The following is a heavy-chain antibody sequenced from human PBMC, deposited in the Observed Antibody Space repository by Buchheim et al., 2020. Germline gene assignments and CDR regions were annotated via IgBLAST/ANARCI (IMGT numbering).Heavy chain of an antibody. V-gene: IGHV3-48*04. CDR1: GFTFSSYG. J-gene: IGHJ4*02. CDR2: IGSSANAR. CDR3: ATLSPQRDY. Sequence: VQLVESGGGVVQPGRSLRLSCAASGFTFSSYGMHWVRQAPGKGLEWISYIGSSANARYYADSVKGRFTISRDNAKNSLYLQMNSLRAEDTAVYYCATLSPQRDYWGQGTL.